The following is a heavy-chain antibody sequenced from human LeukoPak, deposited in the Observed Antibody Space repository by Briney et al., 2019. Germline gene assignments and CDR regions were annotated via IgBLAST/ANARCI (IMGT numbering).Heavy chain of an antibody. J-gene: IGHJ5*02. CDR1: GYTLTELS. CDR2: FDPEDGET. CDR3: ATAPEIVVVPAARFAGWFDP. Sequence: ASVKVSCKVSGYTLTELSMHWVRQAPGKGLEWMGGFDPEDGETIYAQKLQGRVTMTEDTSTDTAYMELSSLRSEDTAVYYCATAPEIVVVPAARFAGWFDPWGQGTLVTVSS. V-gene: IGHV1-24*01. D-gene: IGHD2-2*01.